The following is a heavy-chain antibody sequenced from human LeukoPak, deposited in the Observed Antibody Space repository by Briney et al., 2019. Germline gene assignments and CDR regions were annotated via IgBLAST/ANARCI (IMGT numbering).Heavy chain of an antibody. D-gene: IGHD6-13*01. V-gene: IGHV3-74*01. J-gene: IGHJ4*02. Sequence: GGSLRLSCAASGFTFSSYWIHWVRQAPGRGLVWVSRINSDGTGTTYADSVKGRFTISRDNAKNTLYLQMNSLRAEDTAVYYCATLIIAATDYFDYWGQGTLVTVSS. CDR1: GFTFSSYW. CDR2: INSDGTGT. CDR3: ATLIIAATDYFDY.